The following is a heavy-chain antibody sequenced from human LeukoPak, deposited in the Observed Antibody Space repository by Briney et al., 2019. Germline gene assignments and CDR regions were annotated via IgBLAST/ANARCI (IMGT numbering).Heavy chain of an antibody. Sequence: SETLSLTCTVSGGSISSYYWSWIRQPPGKGLEWIGYIYYSGSTNYNPSLKSRVTVSVDTSKNQFSLKLSSVTAADTAVYYCARDFRGGTGGLDYWGQGTLVTVSS. CDR3: ARDFRGGTGGLDY. J-gene: IGHJ4*02. V-gene: IGHV4-59*12. CDR2: IYYSGST. D-gene: IGHD3/OR15-3a*01. CDR1: GGSISSYY.